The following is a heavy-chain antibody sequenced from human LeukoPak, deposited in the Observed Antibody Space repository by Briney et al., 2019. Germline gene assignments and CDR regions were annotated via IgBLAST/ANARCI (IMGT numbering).Heavy chain of an antibody. D-gene: IGHD2-15*01. Sequence: PGGSLRLSGAASGFTFSDYAMHWVRLAPGKGLEWVAVISFDGNSKYYADSVKGRFTISRDNSKNTLFLQMNSLRVEDTAVYSCTRGPRPLRYCSGGSCPSYYSGMDVWGLGTTVTVSS. V-gene: IGHV3-30*04. CDR1: GFTFSDYA. CDR2: ISFDGNSK. CDR3: TRGPRPLRYCSGGSCPSYYSGMDV. J-gene: IGHJ6*02.